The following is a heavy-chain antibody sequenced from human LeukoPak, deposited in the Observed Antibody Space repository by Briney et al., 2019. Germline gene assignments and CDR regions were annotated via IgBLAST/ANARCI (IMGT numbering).Heavy chain of an antibody. D-gene: IGHD1-1*01. V-gene: IGHV3-53*01. Sequence: GSLRLSCEASGFSDSTIFMGWVRQAPGKGLEWVSIILIGVTTHYADSVKGRFTISRDNFKNTLYLQMNRLRVEDTAVYYCARERGRDWGQGTLVTVSS. CDR1: GFSDSTIF. CDR3: ARERGRD. CDR2: ILIGVTT. J-gene: IGHJ4*02.